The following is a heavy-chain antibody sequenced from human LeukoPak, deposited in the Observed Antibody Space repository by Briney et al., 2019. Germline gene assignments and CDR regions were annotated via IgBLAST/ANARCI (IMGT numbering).Heavy chain of an antibody. J-gene: IGHJ4*02. CDR2: TGPSGTTL. CDR1: GFTFSDYL. CDR3: ARASYNWN. D-gene: IGHD1-20*01. Sequence: PGGSLRLSCAASGFTFSDYLMSWVRQAPGKGLEWVSYTGPSGTTLYYADSVKGRFTISRDDAKNSLYLQLSSLRAEDTAVYYCARASYNWNWGQGTLVTVSS. V-gene: IGHV3-11*01.